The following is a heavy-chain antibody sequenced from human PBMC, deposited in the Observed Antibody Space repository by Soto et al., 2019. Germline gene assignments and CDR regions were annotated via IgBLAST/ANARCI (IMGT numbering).Heavy chain of an antibody. CDR1: GGSISSYY. D-gene: IGHD5-12*01. CDR3: ARLAGEMATIEGVGDAFDI. CDR2: IYYSGST. V-gene: IGHV4-59*01. J-gene: IGHJ3*02. Sequence: SETLSLTCTVSGGSISSYYWSWIRQPPGKGLEWIGYIYYSGSTNYNPSLKSRVTISVDTSKNQFSLKLSSVTAADTAVYYCARLAGEMATIEGVGDAFDIWGQGTMVTVSS.